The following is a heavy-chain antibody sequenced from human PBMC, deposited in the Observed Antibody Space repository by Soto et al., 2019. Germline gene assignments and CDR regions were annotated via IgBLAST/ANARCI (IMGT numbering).Heavy chain of an antibody. D-gene: IGHD2-15*01. CDR3: ARSGPGGYIDH. CDR1: GDSVSSKNAA. J-gene: IGHJ4*02. Sequence: AQTLSLTCDISGDSVSSKNAAWNWIRQSPSRGLEWLGRTYYRSKWHSGYAVSVRSRVSISPDTSKNRFSLQLNSVTPDDTAVYYCARSGPGGYIDHWGRGTLVTVSS. V-gene: IGHV6-1*01. CDR2: TYYRSKWHS.